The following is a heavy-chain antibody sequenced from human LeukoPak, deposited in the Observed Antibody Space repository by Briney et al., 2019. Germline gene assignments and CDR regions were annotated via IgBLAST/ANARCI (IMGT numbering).Heavy chain of an antibody. J-gene: IGHJ6*03. D-gene: IGHD2-2*01. CDR3: VRLGGYEYYYYMDV. CDR1: GYTFTNYW. CDR2: VYPGDSDT. Sequence: GESLRISCKTSGYTFTNYWIGWVRQMPGKGLQWMGIVYPGDSDTRYSPSFQGQVTISADKSVSTAYPQWSSLRASDTAMYYCVRLGGYEYYYYMDVWGKGTTVTVSS. V-gene: IGHV5-51*01.